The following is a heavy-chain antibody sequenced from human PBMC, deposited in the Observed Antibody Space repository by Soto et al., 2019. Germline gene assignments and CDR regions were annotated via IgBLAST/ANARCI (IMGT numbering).Heavy chain of an antibody. J-gene: IGHJ4*01. CDR3: AKASYSGSSYHTFDY. CDR2: ISWNSGTI. D-gene: IGHD1-26*01. V-gene: IGHV3-9*01. CDR1: GFTFDDYA. Sequence: GGSLRLSCAASGFTFDDYAMHWVRQAPGKGLEWVSGISWNSGTIGYADSVKGRFTISRDNAKNSLYLQVNSLRAEDTALYYCAKASYSGSSYHTFDYWGHGNLVTVSS.